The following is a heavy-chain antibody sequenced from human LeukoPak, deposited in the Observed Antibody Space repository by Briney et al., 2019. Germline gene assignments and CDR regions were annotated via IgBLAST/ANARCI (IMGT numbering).Heavy chain of an antibody. V-gene: IGHV3-23*01. D-gene: IGHD6-13*01. CDR3: AKGPRSSWYHYGMDV. Sequence: GGSLRLSCAASGFTFSTYVMAWVRQAPGQGLEWVSVISGRGDYTYYADSRKGRFTISRDNSKNSLFLQMNSLRAEDTAVYYCAKGPRSSWYHYGMDVWGKGTTVTVSS. CDR2: ISGRGDYT. J-gene: IGHJ6*04. CDR1: GFTFSTYV.